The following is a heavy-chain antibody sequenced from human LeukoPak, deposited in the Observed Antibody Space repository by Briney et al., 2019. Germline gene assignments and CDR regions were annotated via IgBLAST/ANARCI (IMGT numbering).Heavy chain of an antibody. CDR1: GYTFTGYY. CDR2: INPNSGGT. D-gene: IGHD6-19*01. V-gene: IGHV1-2*02. J-gene: IGHJ6*04. Sequence: ASVKVSCKASGYTFTGYYMHWVRQAPEQGLEWMGWINPNSGGTIYAQKFQGRVTMTRDTSISTVYMELSRLRSDDTAVLYCARERRGIAVAGTGPDVWGKGTTVTVSS. CDR3: ARERRGIAVAGTGPDV.